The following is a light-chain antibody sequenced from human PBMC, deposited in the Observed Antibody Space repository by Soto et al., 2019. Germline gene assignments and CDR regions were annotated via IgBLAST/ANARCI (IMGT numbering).Light chain of an antibody. CDR2: AAS. CDR1: QAVNSY. Sequence: DIPLTQSPSFLSASVGDRVTITCRASQAVNSYLAWYQQEPGKAPKLLIYAASTLQSGVPSRFSGSGSATEFTLTISSLQPEDFATYYCQQLHSYPYTFGQGTKLEIK. CDR3: QQLHSYPYT. J-gene: IGKJ2*01. V-gene: IGKV1-9*01.